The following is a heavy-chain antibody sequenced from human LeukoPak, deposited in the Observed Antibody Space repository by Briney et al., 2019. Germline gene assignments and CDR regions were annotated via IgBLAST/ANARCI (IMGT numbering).Heavy chain of an antibody. D-gene: IGHD6-13*01. J-gene: IGHJ6*02. CDR1: GGSISSYY. CDR2: IYYSGST. Sequence: SETLSLTCTVSGGSISSYYWSWIRQPPGKGLEWIGYIYYSGSTNYNPPLKSRVTISVDTSKNQFSLKLSSVTAADTAVYYCARVGHSSSWPRLYYYYGMDVWGQGTTVTVSS. V-gene: IGHV4-59*01. CDR3: ARVGHSSSWPRLYYYYGMDV.